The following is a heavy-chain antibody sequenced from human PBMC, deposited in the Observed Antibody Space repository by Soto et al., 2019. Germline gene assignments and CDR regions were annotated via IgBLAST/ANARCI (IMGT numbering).Heavy chain of an antibody. J-gene: IGHJ4*02. CDR2: ISSSSSTI. CDR3: ARDYSSYDPFDY. D-gene: IGHD2-2*01. Sequence: EVQLVESGGGLVQPGGSLRLSCAASGFTFSSYSMNWVRQAPGKGLEWVSYISSSSSTIYYADSVKGRFTISRDNAKNSLYLQMTSLGAEVTAVYYCARDYSSYDPFDYWGQGALVTVSS. CDR1: GFTFSSYS. V-gene: IGHV3-48*01.